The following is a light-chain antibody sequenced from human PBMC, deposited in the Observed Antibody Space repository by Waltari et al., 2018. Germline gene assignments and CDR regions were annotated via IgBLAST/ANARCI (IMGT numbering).Light chain of an antibody. V-gene: IGLV2-8*01. CDR2: EVS. CDR3: SSYAGSNTWV. J-gene: IGLJ3*02. CDR1: SSDVGDYDF. Sequence: QSALTQPPSASESPGQSVPISCTGTSSDVGDYDFVSWYQPPPGKAPKIMIYEVSKRPSGVPDRFSGSKSGSTASLTVSGLQAEDEATYYCSSYAGSNTWVFGGGTKLTVL.